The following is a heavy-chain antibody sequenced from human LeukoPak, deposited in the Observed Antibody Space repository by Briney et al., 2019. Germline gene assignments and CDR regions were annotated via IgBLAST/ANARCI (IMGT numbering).Heavy chain of an antibody. D-gene: IGHD3-22*01. J-gene: IGHJ4*02. V-gene: IGHV3-7*01. CDR1: GLTFSSYW. CDR3: ARDLESSSGYSNY. CDR2: IKQDGSEK. Sequence: GGSLRLSCAASGLTFSSYWMSWVRQAPGKGLEWVANIKQDGSEKYYVDSVKGRFTISRDDAKNSLYLQMNSLRAEDTAVYYCARDLESSSGYSNYWGQGTLVTVSS.